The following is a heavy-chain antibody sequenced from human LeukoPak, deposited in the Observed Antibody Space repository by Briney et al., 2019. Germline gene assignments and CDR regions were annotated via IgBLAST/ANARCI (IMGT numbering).Heavy chain of an antibody. V-gene: IGHV1-18*01. CDR3: ARDQVVRGDIRTRPYYYYGMDV. J-gene: IGHJ6*02. Sequence: ASVKVSCKASGYTFTSYGISWVRQAPGQGLEWMGWISAYNGNTNYAQKLQGRVTMTTDTSTSTAYMELRSLRSDDTAVYYCARDQVVRGDIRTRPYYYYGMDVWGQGTTVTVSS. CDR2: ISAYNGNT. CDR1: GYTFTSYG. D-gene: IGHD3-10*01.